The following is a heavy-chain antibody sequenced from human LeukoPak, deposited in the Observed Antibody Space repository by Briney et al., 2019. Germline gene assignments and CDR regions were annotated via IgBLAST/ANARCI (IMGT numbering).Heavy chain of an antibody. CDR2: INPNSGGT. V-gene: IGHV1-2*02. CDR1: GYTFTGYY. CDR3: ATMVRGLPDTYYYYYYYMDV. D-gene: IGHD3-10*01. Sequence: ASVKVSCKASGYTFTGYYMHWVRQAPGQGLEWMGWINPNSGGTNYAQEFQGRVTMTRDTSISTAYMELSRLRSDDTAVYYCATMVRGLPDTYYYYYYYMDVWGKGTTVTVSS. J-gene: IGHJ6*03.